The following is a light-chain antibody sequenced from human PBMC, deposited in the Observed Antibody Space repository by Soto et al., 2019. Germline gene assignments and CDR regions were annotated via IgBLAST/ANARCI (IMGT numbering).Light chain of an antibody. CDR1: QTISFS. CDR3: KHYNSYSEA. CDR2: DAS. Sequence: DIQMTQSPSTLSASVGDRVTITCRASQTISFSLAWYQQKPGKAPKLLIYDASTLQSGVQSRFSGSGSGTEFTLTIRSLQPDDFATYYCKHYNSYSEAFGQGTKVDIK. V-gene: IGKV1-5*01. J-gene: IGKJ1*01.